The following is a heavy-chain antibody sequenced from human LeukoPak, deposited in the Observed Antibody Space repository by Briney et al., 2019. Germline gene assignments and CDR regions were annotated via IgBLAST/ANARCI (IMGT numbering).Heavy chain of an antibody. CDR2: FCLGRDT. CDR3: ARWASISRQPGGFFDH. D-gene: IGHD3-16*01. J-gene: IGHJ4*02. V-gene: IGHV4-38-2*02. CDR1: GDSVTNDLF. Sequence: PSETLSLTCTVSGDSVTNDLFWGWVRPPPGKELEWIGSFCLGRDTYYRPSLKSRVTISVDTSENQFSLNLNSVTAADTAVYYCARWASISRQPGGFFDHWGQGTLVTVSS.